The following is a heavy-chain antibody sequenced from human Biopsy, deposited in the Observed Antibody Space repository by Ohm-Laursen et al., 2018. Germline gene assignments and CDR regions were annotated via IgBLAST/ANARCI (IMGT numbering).Heavy chain of an antibody. V-gene: IGHV3-23*01. D-gene: IGHD3-3*01. CDR2: ISANGATS. Sequence: SLRLSCAASGFTYTTFAMSWVRQAPGKGPEWFSTISANGATSYYADSVKGRFTISRDNSKNTLYLQMNSVRADDTAIYYCAKGGSITIFGVVINNCFDPWGQGTRVTVSS. J-gene: IGHJ5*02. CDR1: GFTYTTFA. CDR3: AKGGSITIFGVVINNCFDP.